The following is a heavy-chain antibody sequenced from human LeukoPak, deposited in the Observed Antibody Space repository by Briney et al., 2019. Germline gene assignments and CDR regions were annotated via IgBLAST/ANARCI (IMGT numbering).Heavy chain of an antibody. CDR2: ISSSGSTI. D-gene: IGHD2-2*01. J-gene: IGHJ3*02. CDR3: ARPMQRHPYCSSTSCYSSGVFDI. V-gene: IGHV3-11*01. Sequence: GGSLRLSCAASGFTFSDYYMSWIRQAPGKGLEWVSYISSSGSTIYYADSVKGRFTISRDNAKNSLYLQMNSLRAEDTAVYYCARPMQRHPYCSSTSCYSSGVFDIWGQGTMVTVSS. CDR1: GFTFSDYY.